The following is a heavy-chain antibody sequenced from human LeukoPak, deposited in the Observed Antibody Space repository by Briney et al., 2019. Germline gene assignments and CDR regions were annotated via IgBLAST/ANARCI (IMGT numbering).Heavy chain of an antibody. V-gene: IGHV1-69*13. Sequence: SVKVSCKASGGTFSSNAISWLRQAPGQGLEWMGGIIPIFGTPNYAQKFQGRVTITADESTSTAYMELSSLRSEDTAVYYCARGWLAETTVVTPYNYWGQGTLVTVPS. J-gene: IGHJ4*02. D-gene: IGHD4-23*01. CDR1: GGTFSSNA. CDR2: IIPIFGTP. CDR3: ARGWLAETTVVTPYNY.